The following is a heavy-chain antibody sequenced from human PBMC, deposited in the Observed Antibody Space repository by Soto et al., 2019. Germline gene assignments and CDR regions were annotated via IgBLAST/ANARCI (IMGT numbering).Heavy chain of an antibody. D-gene: IGHD5-18*01. CDR2: SHQSGNT. J-gene: IGHJ4*02. Sequence: QVQLQESGPGLVKPSGTLSLTCAVSGVSISSHDWWTWVRQPPGKGLEWIGESHQSGNTNYNSSLESRVTISLDKSKNQFSLQLSSVTVADTAVYYCATRDTGRVYWGQGTLVPVSS. CDR1: GVSISSHDW. CDR3: ATRDTGRVY. V-gene: IGHV4-4*02.